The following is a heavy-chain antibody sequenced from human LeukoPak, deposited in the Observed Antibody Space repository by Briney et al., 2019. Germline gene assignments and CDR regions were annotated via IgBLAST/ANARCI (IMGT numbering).Heavy chain of an antibody. CDR1: GFTFSSYA. J-gene: IGHJ4*02. CDR3: AKDSRGWGSGSFDY. V-gene: IGHV3-23*01. Sequence: GGSLRLSCAASGFTFSSYAMSWVRQAPGKGLEWVSAISYSGGSTYYADSVKGRFTISRDNSKNTLYLQMNSLRAEDTAVYYCAKDSRGWGSGSFDYWGQGALVTVSS. CDR2: ISYSGGST. D-gene: IGHD2-21*01.